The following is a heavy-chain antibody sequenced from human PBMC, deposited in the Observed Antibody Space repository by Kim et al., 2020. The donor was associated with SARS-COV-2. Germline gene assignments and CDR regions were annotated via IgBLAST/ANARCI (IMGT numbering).Heavy chain of an antibody. CDR3: ARGAPPYSYYGMDV. V-gene: IGHV3-30*07. Sequence: VTGRFTISRDNSQHTLYLQMNSLRAEVTAVYYCARGAPPYSYYGMDVWGQGTTVTVSS. D-gene: IGHD3-16*01. J-gene: IGHJ6*02.